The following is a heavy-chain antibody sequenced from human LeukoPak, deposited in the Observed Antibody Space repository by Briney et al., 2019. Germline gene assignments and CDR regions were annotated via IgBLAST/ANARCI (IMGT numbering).Heavy chain of an antibody. J-gene: IGHJ5*02. CDR2: IYHSGST. CDR1: AYSISSGYY. Sequence: SETLSLTCAVSAYSISSGYYWGWIRQPPGKGLEWIGSIYHSGSTSYYPSLKSRVTISVDTSRNQFSLKLSSVTAADTAVYYCARSEAYCSGVSYYNNGFDPWGQGTLVTVSS. D-gene: IGHD2-15*01. V-gene: IGHV4-38-2*01. CDR3: ARSEAYCSGVSYYNNGFDP.